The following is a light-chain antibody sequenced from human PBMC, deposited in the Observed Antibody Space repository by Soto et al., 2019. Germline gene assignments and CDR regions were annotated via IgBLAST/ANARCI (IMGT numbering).Light chain of an antibody. CDR3: QQSYSTPQVA. J-gene: IGKJ5*01. CDR1: QSISSY. CDR2: AAS. V-gene: IGKV1-39*01. Sequence: DIQMTQSPSSLSAYVGDRVTITCRASQSISSYLNWYQQKPGKAPKLLIYAASSLQSGVPSRFSGSGSGTDFTLTISSLQPEDFATYYCQQSYSTPQVAFGQGTRLEI.